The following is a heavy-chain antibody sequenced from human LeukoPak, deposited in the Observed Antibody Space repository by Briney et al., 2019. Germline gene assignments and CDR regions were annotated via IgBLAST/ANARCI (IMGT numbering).Heavy chain of an antibody. V-gene: IGHV4-61*08. CDR2: IYYSGST. J-gene: IGHJ4*02. D-gene: IGHD3-22*01. CDR3: ALAPYDSSGYFDY. CDR1: GGSISSGGYY. Sequence: SQTLSLTCTVSGGSISSGGYYWSWIRQPPGKGLEWIGYIYYSGSTNYNPSLKSRVTISVDTSKNQFSLKLSSVTAADTAVYYCALAPYDSSGYFDYWGQGTLVTVSS.